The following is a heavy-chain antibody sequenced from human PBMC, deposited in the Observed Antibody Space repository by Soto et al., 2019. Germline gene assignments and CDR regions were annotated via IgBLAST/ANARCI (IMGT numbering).Heavy chain of an antibody. J-gene: IGHJ6*02. CDR2: IIPISGTT. V-gene: IGHV1-69*13. CDR3: ARGYCSGGNCYSGMDV. D-gene: IGHD2-15*01. CDR1: GGTFSTHA. Sequence: SVKVSCKASGGTFSTHAIIWVRQAPGHGLEWMGGIIPISGTTYYTQKFQGRVTITADEPTSTAFMELSSLKSEDPAVFYCARGYCSGGNCYSGMDVWGQGTMVTVSS.